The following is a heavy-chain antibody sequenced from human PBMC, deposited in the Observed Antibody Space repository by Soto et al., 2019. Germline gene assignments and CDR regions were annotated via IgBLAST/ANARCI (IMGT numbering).Heavy chain of an antibody. CDR1: GGSFSGYY. CDR3: AGQPYNSRFDP. D-gene: IGHD1-20*01. Sequence: SETLSLTCAVYGGSFSGYYLTWIRQPPGTGLEWIGEINHSGSTNYNPSLKSRVTISVDTSKNQFSLKLSSVTAADTAVYYCAGQPYNSRFDPWGQGTLVTVSS. J-gene: IGHJ5*02. CDR2: INHSGST. V-gene: IGHV4-34*01.